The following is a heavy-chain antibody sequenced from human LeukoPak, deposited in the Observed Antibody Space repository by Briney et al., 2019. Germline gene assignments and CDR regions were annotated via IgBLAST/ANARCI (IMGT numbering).Heavy chain of an antibody. CDR1: GFMFSDYF. Sequence: GGSLRLSCAASGFMFSDYFMSWIRQAPGKELEWISYISSNSKYTKYADSVKGRFTISRDNAKKSLYLQMNSLRAEDTAVYYCAKDDDVLIWVSAFDIWGQGTMVTVSS. CDR2: ISSNSKYT. D-gene: IGHD2-8*01. V-gene: IGHV3-11*05. J-gene: IGHJ3*02. CDR3: AKDDDVLIWVSAFDI.